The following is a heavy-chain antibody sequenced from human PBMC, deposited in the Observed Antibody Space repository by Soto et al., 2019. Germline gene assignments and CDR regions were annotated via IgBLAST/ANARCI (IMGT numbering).Heavy chain of an antibody. CDR2: INPSGGST. D-gene: IGHD4-17*01. Sequence: GASVKVSCKASGYTFTSYYMHWVRQAPGQGLEWMGIINPSGGSTSYAQKFQGRVTMTRDTSTSTVYMELSSLRSEDTAVYYCARAGATVVTPDAFDIWGPGTMVTVSS. V-gene: IGHV1-46*01. J-gene: IGHJ3*02. CDR3: ARAGATVVTPDAFDI. CDR1: GYTFTSYY.